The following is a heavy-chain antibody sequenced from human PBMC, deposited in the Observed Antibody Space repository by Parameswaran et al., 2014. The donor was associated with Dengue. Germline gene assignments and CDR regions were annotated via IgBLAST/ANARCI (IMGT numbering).Heavy chain of an antibody. J-gene: IGHJ4*02. Sequence: SWVRQAPGQGLEWMGRIIPILGIANYAQKFQGRVTITADKSTSTAYMELSSLRSEDTAVYYCARDHSSGWYFYWGQGTLVTVSS. V-gene: IGHV1-69*04. CDR2: IIPILGIA. D-gene: IGHD6-19*01. CDR3: ARDHSSGWYFY.